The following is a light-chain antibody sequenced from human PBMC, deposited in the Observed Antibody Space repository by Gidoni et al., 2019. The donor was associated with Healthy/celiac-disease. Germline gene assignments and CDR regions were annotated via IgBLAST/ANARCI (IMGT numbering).Light chain of an antibody. Sequence: EIVLTQSPGTLSLSPGERAPLSCRASQSVSSSYLAWYQQKPGQAPRLLIYGASSRATGIPDRFSGSGSGTDFTLTISRLEPEDFAVYYCQQYGSSLGVTFGGGTKVEIK. CDR2: GAS. CDR1: QSVSSSY. V-gene: IGKV3-20*01. J-gene: IGKJ4*01. CDR3: QQYGSSLGVT.